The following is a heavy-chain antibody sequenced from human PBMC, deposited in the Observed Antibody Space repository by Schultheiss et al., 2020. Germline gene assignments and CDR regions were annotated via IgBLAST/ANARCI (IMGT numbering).Heavy chain of an antibody. V-gene: IGHV2-26*01. Sequence: SGPTLVKPTQTLTLTCTFSGFSLSISGVGVSWIRQPPGKALEWLAHIFSNDEKSYSTSLKSRLTISKDTSKSQVVLTMTNMDPVDTATYYGSRTLTPVGATPFDYWGEGTLVTVSA. CDR2: IFSNDEK. CDR3: SRTLTPVGATPFDY. D-gene: IGHD1-26*01. J-gene: IGHJ4*02. CDR1: GFSLSISGVG.